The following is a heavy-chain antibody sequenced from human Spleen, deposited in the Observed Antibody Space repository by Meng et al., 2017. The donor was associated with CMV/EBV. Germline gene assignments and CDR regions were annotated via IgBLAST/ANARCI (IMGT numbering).Heavy chain of an antibody. J-gene: IGHJ6*02. V-gene: IGHV4-39*07. D-gene: IGHD3-3*01. CDR2: IYYSGST. CDR1: GGSISSSSYY. Sequence: SETLSLTCTVSGGSISSSSYYWGWIRQPPGKGLEWIGSIYYSGSTYYNPSLKSRVTISVDTSKNQFSLKLSSVTAADTAVYYCARESLNSIFGVVILYGMDVWGQGTTVTVSS. CDR3: ARESLNSIFGVVILYGMDV.